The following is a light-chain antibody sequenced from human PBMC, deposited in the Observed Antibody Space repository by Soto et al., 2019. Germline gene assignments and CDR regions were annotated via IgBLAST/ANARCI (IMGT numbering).Light chain of an antibody. V-gene: IGLV1-36*01. Sequence: QAVVTQPPSVSEAPRQRVTISCSGSSSNIGNNAVIWYHQLPGKAPKLLIYYDNLLPSGVSDRFSGSKSGTSASLAISGLQSEDEADYYCASWDDTLNGWVFGGGTKLTVL. CDR1: SSNIGNNA. J-gene: IGLJ3*02. CDR3: ASWDDTLNGWV. CDR2: YDN.